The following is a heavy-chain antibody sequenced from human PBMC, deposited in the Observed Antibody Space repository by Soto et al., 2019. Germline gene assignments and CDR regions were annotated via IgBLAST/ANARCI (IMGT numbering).Heavy chain of an antibody. D-gene: IGHD6-19*01. V-gene: IGHV3-30-3*01. CDR1: VFTFSSYA. Sequence: TWWSLRLSCTASVFTFSSYAMHWLRQAPGKGLEWVAVISYDGSNKYYADSVKGRFTISRDNSKNTLYLQMNSLRAEDTAVYYCARDRGIAVAANYFDYWGQGTLVTVSS. CDR2: ISYDGSNK. CDR3: ARDRGIAVAANYFDY. J-gene: IGHJ4*02.